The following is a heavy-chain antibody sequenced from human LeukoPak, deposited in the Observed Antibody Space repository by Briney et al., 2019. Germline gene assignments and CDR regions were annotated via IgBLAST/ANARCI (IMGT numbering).Heavy chain of an antibody. CDR3: ARMTSFDY. CDR1: GFTFSNYN. V-gene: IGHV3-21*05. J-gene: IGHJ4*02. Sequence: GGSLRLSCEASGFTFSNYNMNWVRQAPGKGREWGSFIIVSSRYIYYADSMKGRFTICRDNANNSLYLQMTSLRAADTDVYYCARMTSFDYWGQGTLVTVSS. CDR2: IIVSSRYI. D-gene: IGHD2-21*02.